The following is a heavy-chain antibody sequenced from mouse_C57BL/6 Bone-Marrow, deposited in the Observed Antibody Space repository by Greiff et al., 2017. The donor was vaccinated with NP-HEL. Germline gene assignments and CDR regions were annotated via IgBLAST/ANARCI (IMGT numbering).Heavy chain of an antibody. CDR2: ISSGGSYT. CDR1: GFTFSSYG. Sequence: EVQLQESGGDLVKPGGSLKLSCAASGFTFSSYGMSWVRQTPDKRLEWVATISSGGSYTYYPDSVKGRFTISRDNAKNTLYLQMSSLKSEDTAMYYCARWLLPDYWGQGTTLTVSS. V-gene: IGHV5-6*01. J-gene: IGHJ2*01. D-gene: IGHD2-3*01. CDR3: ARWLLPDY.